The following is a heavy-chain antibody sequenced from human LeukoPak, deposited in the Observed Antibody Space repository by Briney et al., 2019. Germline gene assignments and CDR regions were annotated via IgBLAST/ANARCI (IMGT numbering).Heavy chain of an antibody. Sequence: PSETLSLTCAVSGGSISSSNWWSWVRQPPGKGLEWIGEIYHSGSTNYNPSLKSRVTISVDTSKNQFSLKLSSVTAADTAVYYCARDSSRDGSYDDAFDIWGQGTMVTVSS. CDR1: GGSISSSNW. V-gene: IGHV4-4*02. J-gene: IGHJ3*02. CDR3: ARDSSRDGSYDDAFDI. CDR2: IYHSGST. D-gene: IGHD2-15*01.